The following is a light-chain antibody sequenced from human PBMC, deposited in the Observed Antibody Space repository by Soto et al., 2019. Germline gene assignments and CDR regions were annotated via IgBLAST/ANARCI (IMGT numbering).Light chain of an antibody. CDR2: AAT. CDR3: QKYNSAPLT. Sequence: DIQMTQSPSSLSASVGDRVTITCRASQAISIYLAWYQQKPGKVPELLIYAATTLQSGVPSRFSGSGSGTELTLTIRSLQPEDVATYYCQKYNSAPLTFGPGTKVDIK. J-gene: IGKJ3*01. CDR1: QAISIY. V-gene: IGKV1-27*01.